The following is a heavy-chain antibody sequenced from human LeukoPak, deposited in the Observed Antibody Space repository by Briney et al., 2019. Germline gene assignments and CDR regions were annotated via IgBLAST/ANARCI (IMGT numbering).Heavy chain of an antibody. V-gene: IGHV4-59*01. Sequence: SETLSLTCTVSGGSISSYYWNWIRQPPGKGLEWIGYIYYSGSTNYNPSLKSRVTISVDTSKNQFSLNLTSVTAADTAVYYCARFTPQGYGWGGYNRFDPWGQGTLVNVSS. CDR1: GGSISSYY. D-gene: IGHD5-18*01. J-gene: IGHJ5*02. CDR3: ARFTPQGYGWGGYNRFDP. CDR2: IYYSGST.